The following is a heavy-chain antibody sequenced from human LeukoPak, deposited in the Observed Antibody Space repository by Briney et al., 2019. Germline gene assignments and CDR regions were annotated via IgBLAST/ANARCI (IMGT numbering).Heavy chain of an antibody. CDR2: IYYSGST. Sequence: SETLSLTCTVSGGSISSSSYYWGWIRQPPGKGLEWIGSIYYSGSTYYNPSLKSRVTISVDTSKNQFSLKLSSVTAADTAVYYCARGDYYDSSGILWGQGTLVTVSS. V-gene: IGHV4-39*07. J-gene: IGHJ4*02. CDR1: GGSISSSSYY. D-gene: IGHD3-22*01. CDR3: ARGDYYDSSGIL.